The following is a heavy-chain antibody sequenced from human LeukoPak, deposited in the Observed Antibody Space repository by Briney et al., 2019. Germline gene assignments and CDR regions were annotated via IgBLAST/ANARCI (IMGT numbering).Heavy chain of an antibody. J-gene: IGHJ4*02. CDR2: IYYSGST. D-gene: IGHD6-19*01. Sequence: SETLSLTCTVSGGSISSSSYYWGWIRQPPGKGLEWIGSIYYSGSTYYNTSLKSRVTISVDTSKNQFSLKLSSVTAADTAVYYCARRAVADSNYFDYWGQGTLVTVSS. V-gene: IGHV4-39*01. CDR1: GGSISSSSYY. CDR3: ARRAVADSNYFDY.